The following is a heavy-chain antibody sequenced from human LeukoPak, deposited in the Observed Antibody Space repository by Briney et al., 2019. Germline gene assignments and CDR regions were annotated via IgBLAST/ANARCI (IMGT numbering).Heavy chain of an antibody. D-gene: IGHD2-15*01. CDR1: GYTFTSYG. Sequence: ASVKVSCKASGYTFTSYGISWVRQAPGQGLEWMGWISAYNGNTNYAQKLQGRVTMTTDTSTSTAYMELRSLRSDDTAVYYCARADIVVVVAAFDPWGQGTLVTVSS. V-gene: IGHV1-18*01. J-gene: IGHJ5*02. CDR3: ARADIVVVVAAFDP. CDR2: ISAYNGNT.